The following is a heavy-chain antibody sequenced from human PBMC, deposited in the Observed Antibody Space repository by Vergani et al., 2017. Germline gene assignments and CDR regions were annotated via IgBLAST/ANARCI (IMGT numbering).Heavy chain of an antibody. D-gene: IGHD2-2*01. CDR3: ARAPECSSTSCYSGDYYGMDV. CDR1: GGTFSSYT. Sequence: QVQLVQSGAEVKKPGSSVKVSCKASGGTFSSYTISWVRQAPGQGLEWMGRIIPILGIANYAQKFQGRVTITADKSTSTAYMELSSLRSEDTAVYYCARAPECSSTSCYSGDYYGMDVWGQGTTVTVSS. V-gene: IGHV1-69*02. CDR2: IIPILGIA. J-gene: IGHJ6*02.